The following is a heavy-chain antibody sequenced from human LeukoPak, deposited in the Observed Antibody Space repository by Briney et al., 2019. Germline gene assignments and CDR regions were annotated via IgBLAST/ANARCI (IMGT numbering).Heavy chain of an antibody. V-gene: IGHV3-9*01. CDR2: ISWNSGSI. CDR3: ARDRDYYDSSGYLGNYYYMDV. CDR1: GFTFDDYA. D-gene: IGHD3-22*01. Sequence: GGSLRLSCAASGFTFDDYAMHWVRQAPGKGLEWVSGISWNSGSIGYADSVKGRFTISRDNAKNSLYLQMNSLRAEDTALYYCARDRDYYDSSGYLGNYYYMDVWGKGTTVTISS. J-gene: IGHJ6*03.